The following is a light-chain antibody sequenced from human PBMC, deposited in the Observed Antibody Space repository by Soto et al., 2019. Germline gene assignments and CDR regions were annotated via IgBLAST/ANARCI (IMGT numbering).Light chain of an antibody. CDR3: QQLKSYPRT. Sequence: PMTQSPSSLSASIGDRVTITCRASQGIGTYLAWYQQRPGKVPQLLISAASTLQSGVPSRFSGSGSGTDFTLTINSLQPEDAATYYCQQLKSYPRTFGPGTKVEIK. CDR1: QGIGTY. CDR2: AAS. V-gene: IGKV1-27*01. J-gene: IGKJ3*01.